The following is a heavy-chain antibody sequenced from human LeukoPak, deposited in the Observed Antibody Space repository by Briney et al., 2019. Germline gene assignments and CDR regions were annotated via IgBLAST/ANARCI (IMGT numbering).Heavy chain of an antibody. CDR2: ISSSSTYI. V-gene: IGHV3-21*01. Sequence: GGSLRLSCAASGFTFSSNTMNWVRQAPGKGLEWVSSISSSSTYIYHADSVKGRFTVSRDNAKKSLYLQMNSLRDEDTAVSYCARGSRDCSNGVCYAFDIWGQGTVVTVSS. CDR1: GFTFSSNT. D-gene: IGHD2-8*01. J-gene: IGHJ3*02. CDR3: ARGSRDCSNGVCYAFDI.